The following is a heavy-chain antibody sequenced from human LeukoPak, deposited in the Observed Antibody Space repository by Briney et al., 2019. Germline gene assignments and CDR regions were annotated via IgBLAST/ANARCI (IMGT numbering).Heavy chain of an antibody. V-gene: IGHV3-7*01. Sequence: GGSLRLSCAASGFTFSSYWMSWVRQAPGKGLEWVANIKQGGSEKYYVDSVKGRFTISRDNAKNSLYLQMNSLRAEDTAVYYCARDGEDLELLLWGQGTLVTVSS. CDR3: ARDGEDLELLL. CDR1: GFTFSSYW. J-gene: IGHJ4*02. CDR2: IKQGGSEK. D-gene: IGHD1-7*01.